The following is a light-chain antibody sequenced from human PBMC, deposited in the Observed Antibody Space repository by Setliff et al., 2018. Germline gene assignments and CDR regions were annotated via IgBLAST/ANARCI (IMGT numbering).Light chain of an antibody. CDR3: SSYTSSSTLYV. CDR1: SSDVGGYDY. Sequence: SALTQPASVSGSPGQSITISCTGTSSDVGGYDYVSWYQQHPGKAPKFMIYDVSYRPSGVSNRSSGSKSGNTASLTISGLQAEDEADYYCSSYTSSSTLYVFGTGTKVTVL. J-gene: IGLJ1*01. CDR2: DVS. V-gene: IGLV2-14*03.